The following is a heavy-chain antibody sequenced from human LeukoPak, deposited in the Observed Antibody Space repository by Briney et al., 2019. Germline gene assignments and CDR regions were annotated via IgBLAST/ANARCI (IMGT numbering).Heavy chain of an antibody. Sequence: SETLSLTCTVSGGSISSSSYYWGWIRQPPGKGLEWIGSIYYSGSTYYNPSLKSRVTISVDTSKNQFSLKLSSVTAADTAVYYCARDSSSSDWDAFDIWGQGTMVTVSS. CDR2: IYYSGST. CDR3: ARDSSSSDWDAFDI. D-gene: IGHD6-6*01. CDR1: GGSISSSSYY. J-gene: IGHJ3*02. V-gene: IGHV4-39*07.